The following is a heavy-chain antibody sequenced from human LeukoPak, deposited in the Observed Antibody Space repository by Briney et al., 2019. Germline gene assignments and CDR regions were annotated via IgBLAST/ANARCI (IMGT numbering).Heavy chain of an antibody. J-gene: IGHJ4*02. CDR1: GGSISSSSYY. Sequence: PSETLSLTCTVSGGSISSSSYYWGWIRQPPGKGLEWIGSIYYSGSTYYNPSLKSRVTISVDTSKNQFSLKLSSVTAADTAVYYCASPRDGYNPDYWGQGTLVTVSS. V-gene: IGHV4-39*01. CDR3: ASPRDGYNPDY. D-gene: IGHD5-24*01. CDR2: IYYSGST.